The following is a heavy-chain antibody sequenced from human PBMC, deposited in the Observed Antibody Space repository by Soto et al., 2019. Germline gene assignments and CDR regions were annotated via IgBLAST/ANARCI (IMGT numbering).Heavy chain of an antibody. CDR2: ISSSSSII. J-gene: IGHJ4*02. CDR1: GFTFSSYS. CDR3: ARAVAADRPSYIDY. Sequence: GGSLRLSCAASGFTFSSYSMNWVRQAPGKGLQWVSYISSSSSIIYYADSVKGRFTISRDNAKNSLYLQMNSLRDEDTAGYYCARAVAADRPSYIDYWGQGTLVTVSS. D-gene: IGHD6-13*01. V-gene: IGHV3-48*02.